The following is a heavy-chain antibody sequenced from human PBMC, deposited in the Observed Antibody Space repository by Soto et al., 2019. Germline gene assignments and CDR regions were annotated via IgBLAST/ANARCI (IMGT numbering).Heavy chain of an antibody. D-gene: IGHD3-10*01. Sequence: GGSLRLSCGASGFNFSSYGMHWVRQAPGKGLEWVAVVSYDGSNKNYADSVKGRFAISRDNSKNTLYLQMNSLRAEDTAVYYCAGIYGPGYYYYGMDVWGQGTTVTVSS. CDR1: GFNFSSYG. V-gene: IGHV3-30*03. CDR2: VSYDGSNK. CDR3: AGIYGPGYYYYGMDV. J-gene: IGHJ6*02.